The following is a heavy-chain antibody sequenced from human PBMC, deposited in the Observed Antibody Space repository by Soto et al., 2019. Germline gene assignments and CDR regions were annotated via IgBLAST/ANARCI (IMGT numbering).Heavy chain of an antibody. CDR3: ARGSDYGDLYYFDY. V-gene: IGHV3-21*01. CDR1: GFTFSSYS. Sequence: GGSLSLSCAASGFTFSSYSMNWVRQAPGRGLEWVSSISSSSSYIYYADSVKGRFTISRDNAKNSLYLQMNSLRAEDTAVYYCARGSDYGDLYYFDYWGQGTLVTVSS. J-gene: IGHJ4*02. D-gene: IGHD4-17*01. CDR2: ISSSSSYI.